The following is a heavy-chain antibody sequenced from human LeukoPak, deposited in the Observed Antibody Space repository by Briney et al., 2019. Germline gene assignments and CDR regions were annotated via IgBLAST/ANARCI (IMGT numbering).Heavy chain of an antibody. J-gene: IGHJ6*02. Sequence: ASVKVSCKASGYTFTSYYMHWVRQAPGQGLEWMGWMNPNSGNTGYAQKFQGRVTMTRNTSISTAYMELSSLRSEDTAVYYCARGAPRGYYYYGMDVWGQGTTVTVSS. CDR2: MNPNSGNT. D-gene: IGHD3-16*01. CDR1: GYTFTSYY. V-gene: IGHV1-8*02. CDR3: ARGAPRGYYYYGMDV.